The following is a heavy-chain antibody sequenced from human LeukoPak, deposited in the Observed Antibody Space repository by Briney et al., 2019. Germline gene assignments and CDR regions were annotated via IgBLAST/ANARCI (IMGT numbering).Heavy chain of an antibody. CDR1: GHSISSGSYY. V-gene: IGHV4-61*02. CDR2: IYTSVST. J-gene: IGHJ6*02. D-gene: IGHD6-13*01. CDR3: ARDRRIAAAATGYYYGMDV. Sequence: KASQTLSLNCTVSGHSISSGSYYWSWIRQPAGKRLEWIARIYTSVSTNYNPSLKSRVTISVDTSKNQFSLKLSFVTAADTAVYYCARDRRIAAAATGYYYGMDVWGQGTTVTVSS.